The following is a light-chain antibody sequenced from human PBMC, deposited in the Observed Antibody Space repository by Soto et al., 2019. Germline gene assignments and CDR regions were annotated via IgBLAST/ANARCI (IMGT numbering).Light chain of an antibody. J-gene: IGLJ2*01. V-gene: IGLV1-40*01. CDR2: GKN. CDR1: SSNLGSGYD. Sequence: QSVLTQPPSVSGAPGQNVTISCTGNSSNLGSGYDVHWYQQHSGAAPKFLIYGKNYRPSGVPDRFSGSKSGTSASLAIAGLQPEDEATYYCSTWDDSLSSVLFGGGTKLTVL. CDR3: STWDDSLSSVL.